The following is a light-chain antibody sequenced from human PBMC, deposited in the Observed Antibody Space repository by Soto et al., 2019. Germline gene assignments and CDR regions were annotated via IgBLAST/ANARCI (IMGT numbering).Light chain of an antibody. CDR1: QSVSSSY. J-gene: IGKJ5*01. CDR3: QQRSSWPRIT. Sequence: EIVLTQSPGTLSLSPGERATLSCRAIQSVSSSYLAWYQQKPGQAPRLLIYDASNRATGIPARFSGSGSGTDFTLTISSLEPDDFAVYYCQQRSSWPRITFGQGTRLEIK. V-gene: IGKV3-11*01. CDR2: DAS.